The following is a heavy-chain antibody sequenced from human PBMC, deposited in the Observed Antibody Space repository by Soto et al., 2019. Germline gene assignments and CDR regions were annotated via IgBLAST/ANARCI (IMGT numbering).Heavy chain of an antibody. J-gene: IGHJ6*03. V-gene: IGHV3-23*01. CDR3: AKDGGFGYCSSTSCYGYYMDV. CDR1: GFTFNTYA. D-gene: IGHD2-2*01. CDR2: ITASGINT. Sequence: GGSLRLSCTGSGFTFNTYAMNWVRQTPGKGLQWVSSITASGINTYYADSVKGRFTISRDNSKNTLYLQMNSLRAEDTAVYYFAKDGGFGYCSSTSCYGYYMDVWGKGTTVTVSS.